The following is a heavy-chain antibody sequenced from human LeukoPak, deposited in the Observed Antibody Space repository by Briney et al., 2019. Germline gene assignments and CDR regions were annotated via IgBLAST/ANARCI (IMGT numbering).Heavy chain of an antibody. CDR3: ARTTVTTGRTNWFDP. Sequence: GGSLTLSCAASGFIFSNSWMNWVRQAPGKGLEWVANINQDGSDQHYVDSVEGRFTISRDNAKNSLYLQMNSLRAEDTAFYYCARTTVTTGRTNWFDPWGQGTLVTVSS. CDR1: GFIFSNSW. CDR2: INQDGSDQ. J-gene: IGHJ5*02. D-gene: IGHD4-17*01. V-gene: IGHV3-7*01.